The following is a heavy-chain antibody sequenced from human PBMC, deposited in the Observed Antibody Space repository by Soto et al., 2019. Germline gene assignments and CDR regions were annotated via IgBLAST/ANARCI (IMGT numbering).Heavy chain of an antibody. CDR1: GFTFSSYG. CDR3: AKDGNWELLPSTGMDV. D-gene: IGHD1-26*01. CDR2: ISFDGSNG. V-gene: IGHV3-30*18. Sequence: GGSLRLSCGGSGFTFSSYGMRWVRQAPGKGLEWVAAISFDGSNGYYGDSVKGRFTISRDNSKNTLYLQMDSLRPEDTAVYYCAKDGNWELLPSTGMDVWGQGTTVTVSS. J-gene: IGHJ6*02.